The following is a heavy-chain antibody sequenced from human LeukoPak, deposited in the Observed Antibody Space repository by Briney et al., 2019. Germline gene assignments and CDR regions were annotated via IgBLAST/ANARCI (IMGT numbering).Heavy chain of an antibody. CDR3: ARDAYYSSGWYDY. Sequence: GGSLRLSCAASGFSFSIYWMSWVRQAPGKGLEWVANIKQDGSEKYYVDSVKGRFTISRDNAKNSLYLQMNSLRAEDTAVYYCARDAYYSSGWYDYWGQGTLVTVSS. J-gene: IGHJ4*02. V-gene: IGHV3-7*03. CDR2: IKQDGSEK. CDR1: GFSFSIYW. D-gene: IGHD6-19*01.